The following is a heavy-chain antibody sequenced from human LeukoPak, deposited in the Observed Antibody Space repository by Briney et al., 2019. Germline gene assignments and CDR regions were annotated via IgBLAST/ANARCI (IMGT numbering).Heavy chain of an antibody. CDR1: GGSFSGYY. V-gene: IGHV4-34*01. CDR3: ARAAGDTAYYFDC. D-gene: IGHD5-18*01. Sequence: PSETLSLTCAVYGGSFSGYYWSWIRQPPGKGLEWIGEINHSGSTNYNPSLKSRVTISVDTSKNQFSLKLSSVTAADTAVYYCARAAGDTAYYFDCWGQGTLVTVSS. CDR2: INHSGST. J-gene: IGHJ4*02.